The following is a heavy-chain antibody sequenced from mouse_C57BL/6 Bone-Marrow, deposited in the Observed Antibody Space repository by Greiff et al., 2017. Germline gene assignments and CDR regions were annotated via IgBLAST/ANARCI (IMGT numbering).Heavy chain of an antibody. CDR1: GYTFTSYW. CDR2: IDPSDSYT. V-gene: IGHV1-59*01. Sequence: QVQLQQPGAELVRPGTSVKLSCKASGYTFTSYWMHWVKQRPGQGLEWIGVIDPSDSYTNYNQKFKGKATLTVDTSSSTAYMQRSSLTSEDSAVYYCARGPITTVVAPNFDVWGTGTTVTVSS. J-gene: IGHJ1*03. CDR3: ARGPITTVVAPNFDV. D-gene: IGHD1-1*01.